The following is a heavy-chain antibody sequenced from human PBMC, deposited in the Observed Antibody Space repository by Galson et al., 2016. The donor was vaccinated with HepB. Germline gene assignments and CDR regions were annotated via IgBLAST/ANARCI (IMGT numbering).Heavy chain of an antibody. D-gene: IGHD7-27*01. J-gene: IGHJ1*01. CDR3: ARRLDLGPFDN. Sequence: SETLSLTCSVSGGSMTSGSFYWDWIRQPPGKGLEWIGSIHFRGSTYYNPSLQSRLTISVDTFNNQFSLKLTSMTAADTALYYCARRLDLGPFDNWGQGTLVSVSS. V-gene: IGHV4-39*01. CDR2: IHFRGST. CDR1: GGSMTSGSFY.